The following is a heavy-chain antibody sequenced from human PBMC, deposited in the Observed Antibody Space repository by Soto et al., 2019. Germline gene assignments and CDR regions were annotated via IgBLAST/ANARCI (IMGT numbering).Heavy chain of an antibody. CDR3: ARTTVTAGVEYYYYYYYMDV. CDR2: IYYSGST. D-gene: IGHD4-17*01. J-gene: IGHJ6*03. V-gene: IGHV4-59*08. Sequence: SETLSLTCTVSGGSISSYYWSWIRQPPWKGLEWIGYIYYSGSTNYNPSLKSRVTISVDTSKNQFSLKLSSVTAADTAVYYCARTTVTAGVEYYYYYYYMDVWGKGTTVTVSS. CDR1: GGSISSYY.